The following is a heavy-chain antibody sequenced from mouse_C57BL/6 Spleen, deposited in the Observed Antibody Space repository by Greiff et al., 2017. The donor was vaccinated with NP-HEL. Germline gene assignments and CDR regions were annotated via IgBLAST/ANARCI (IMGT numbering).Heavy chain of an antibody. CDR2: IDPSDSYT. D-gene: IGHD2-4*01. CDR1: GYTFTSYW. CDR3: ARRRIYYDYDWFAY. Sequence: QVQLQQSGAELVRPGTSVKLSCKASGYTFTSYWMHWVKQRPGQGLEWIGVIDPSDSYTNYNQKFKGKATLTVDTSSSTAYMQLSSLTSEDSAVYYCARRRIYYDYDWFAYWGQGTLVTVSA. V-gene: IGHV1-59*01. J-gene: IGHJ3*01.